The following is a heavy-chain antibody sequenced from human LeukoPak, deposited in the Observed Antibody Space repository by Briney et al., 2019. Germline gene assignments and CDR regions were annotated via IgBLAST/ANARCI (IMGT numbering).Heavy chain of an antibody. CDR2: INHSGST. V-gene: IGHV4-34*01. Sequence: SETLSLTCAVYGGSFSGYYWSWIRQPPGKGLEWIGEINHSGSTNYNPSLKSRVTISVDTSKNQFSLKLSSVTAADTAVYYCARLGQTYSYGYLDPWGQGTLVTVSS. D-gene: IGHD5-18*01. CDR1: GGSFSGYY. J-gene: IGHJ5*02. CDR3: ARLGQTYSYGYLDP.